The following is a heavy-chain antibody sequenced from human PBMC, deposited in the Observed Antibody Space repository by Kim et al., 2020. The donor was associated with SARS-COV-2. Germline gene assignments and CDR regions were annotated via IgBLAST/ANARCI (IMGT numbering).Heavy chain of an antibody. Sequence: ASVKVSCKASGYTFTGYYMHWVRQAPGQGLEWMGRINPNSGGTNYAQKFQGRVTMTRDTSISTAYMGLSRLRSDDTAVYYCARDRGWFGEERPSSYAFDIWGQGTMVTVSS. J-gene: IGHJ3*02. D-gene: IGHD3-10*01. V-gene: IGHV1-2*06. CDR2: INPNSGGT. CDR3: ARDRGWFGEERPSSYAFDI. CDR1: GYTFTGYY.